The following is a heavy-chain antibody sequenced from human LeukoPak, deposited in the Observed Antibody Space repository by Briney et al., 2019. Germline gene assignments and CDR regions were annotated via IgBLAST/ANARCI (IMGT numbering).Heavy chain of an antibody. D-gene: IGHD3-10*01. Sequence: SETLSLTCTASGGSISSYYWSWIRQPPGKGLEWIGYTYYSGNTNYNPSLTSRITISVDTSKNQFSLILSSLTAADTAVYYCARHRGKGFDYWGQGILVTVSS. V-gene: IGHV4-59*08. CDR2: TYYSGNT. CDR3: ARHRGKGFDY. J-gene: IGHJ4*02. CDR1: GGSISSYY.